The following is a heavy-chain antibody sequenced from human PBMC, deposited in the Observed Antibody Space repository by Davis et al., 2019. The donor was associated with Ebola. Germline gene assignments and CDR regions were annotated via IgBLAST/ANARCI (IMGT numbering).Heavy chain of an antibody. CDR2: IYYSGST. V-gene: IGHV4-59*04. Sequence: PSETLSLTCTVSGGSISSYYWSWIRQPPGKGLEWIGYIYYSGSTYYNPSLKSRVTISVDTSKNQFSLKLSSVTAADTAVYYCARRAVAGYYFDYWGQGTLVTVSS. D-gene: IGHD6-19*01. J-gene: IGHJ4*02. CDR1: GGSISSYY. CDR3: ARRAVAGYYFDY.